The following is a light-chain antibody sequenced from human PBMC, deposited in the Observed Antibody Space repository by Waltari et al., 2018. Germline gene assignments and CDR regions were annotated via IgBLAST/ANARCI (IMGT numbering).Light chain of an antibody. CDR1: SSDVGGYNY. CDR3: STYAGSGGV. J-gene: IGLJ1*01. Sequence: QSALTQPPSASGSPGQSVTISCTGTSSDVGGYNYVSWYQQHPGKAPKLIIFDVNKRPSRVPDRFSGSKSGTTASLTVSGLQPEDEADYYCSTYAGSGGVFGTGTKVTVL. V-gene: IGLV2-8*01. CDR2: DVN.